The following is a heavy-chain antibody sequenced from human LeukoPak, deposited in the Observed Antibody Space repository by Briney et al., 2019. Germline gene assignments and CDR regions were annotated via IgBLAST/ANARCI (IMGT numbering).Heavy chain of an antibody. D-gene: IGHD3-10*02. CDR1: GFTFDDYA. V-gene: IGHV3-9*01. CDR2: ISWNSGSI. Sequence: GGSLRLSCAASGFTFDDYAMHWVRQAPGKALEWVSGISWNSGSIGYADSVKGRFTISRDNAKNSLYLQMNSLRAEDTALYYCAKDMFGELSGYFDYWGQGTLVTVSS. J-gene: IGHJ4*02. CDR3: AKDMFGELSGYFDY.